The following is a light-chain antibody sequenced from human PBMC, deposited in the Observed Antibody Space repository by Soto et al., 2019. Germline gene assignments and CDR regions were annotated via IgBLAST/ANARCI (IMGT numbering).Light chain of an antibody. CDR1: SSDVGFYNL. Sequence: QSVLTQPASVSGSLGQSITMSCSGSSSDVGFYNLVSWYQQRPGAAPKLIIYESNKRPSGVSDRFSASKSGNTASLTISGLLAEDEADYYCSSYTSISTYVFGTGTKVTVL. CDR2: ESN. CDR3: SSYTSISTYV. J-gene: IGLJ1*01. V-gene: IGLV2-14*02.